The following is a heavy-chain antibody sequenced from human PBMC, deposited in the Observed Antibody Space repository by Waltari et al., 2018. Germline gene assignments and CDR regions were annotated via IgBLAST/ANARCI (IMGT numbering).Heavy chain of an antibody. CDR3: ARDNYDYVWGSSNWFDP. V-gene: IGHV4-61*02. D-gene: IGHD3-16*01. J-gene: IGHJ5*02. Sequence: KESGPTLVKPTQTLTLTCTFSGFSLSTSGVGVGWIRQPPGKGLEWIGYIYTSGSTNYNPSLKSRVTISVDTSKNQFSLKLSSVTAADTAVYYCARDNYDYVWGSSNWFDPWGQGTLVTVSS. CDR2: IYTSGST. CDR1: GFSLSTSGVG.